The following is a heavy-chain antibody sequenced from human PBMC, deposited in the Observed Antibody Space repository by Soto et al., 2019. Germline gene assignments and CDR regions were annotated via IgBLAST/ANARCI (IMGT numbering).Heavy chain of an antibody. Sequence: PSETLSLTCDVSGDTISSSSYYWGWIRQPPGKGLEWIGSIYYSGSTYYNPSLKSRVTISVDTSKNQFSLKLSSVTAADTAVYYCARVVDDSSGYGAGAFDIWGQGTMVTVSS. CDR3: ARVVDDSSGYGAGAFDI. CDR2: IYYSGST. J-gene: IGHJ3*02. CDR1: GDTISSSSYY. D-gene: IGHD3-22*01. V-gene: IGHV4-39*01.